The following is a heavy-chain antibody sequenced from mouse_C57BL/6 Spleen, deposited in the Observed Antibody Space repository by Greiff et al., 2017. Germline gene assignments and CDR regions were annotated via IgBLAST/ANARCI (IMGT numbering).Heavy chain of an antibody. CDR2: IDPADSYT. D-gene: IGHD1-2*01. J-gene: IGHJ2*01. CDR3: AIFITTVGY. V-gene: IGHV1-50*01. CDR1: GYTFTSYW. Sequence: QVQLQQPGAELVKPGASVKLSCKASGYTFTSYWMQWVKQRPGQGLEWIGEIDPADSYTNYNQKFKGKATVTVDTSSSTAYMQLSSLTSEDSSVYYCAIFITTVGYWGQGTILTVSA.